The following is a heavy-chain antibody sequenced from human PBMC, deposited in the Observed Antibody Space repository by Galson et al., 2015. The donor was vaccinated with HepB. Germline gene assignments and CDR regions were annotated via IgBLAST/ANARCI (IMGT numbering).Heavy chain of an antibody. D-gene: IGHD1-26*01. CDR2: ISGSGGST. J-gene: IGHJ5*02. Sequence: SLRLSCAASGFTFSSYAMSWVRQAPGKGLEWASAISGSGGSTYYADSVKGRFTISRDNSKNTLYLQMNSLRAEDTAVYYCAKGVGATGWFDPWGQGTLVTVSS. CDR1: GFTFSSYA. V-gene: IGHV3-23*01. CDR3: AKGVGATGWFDP.